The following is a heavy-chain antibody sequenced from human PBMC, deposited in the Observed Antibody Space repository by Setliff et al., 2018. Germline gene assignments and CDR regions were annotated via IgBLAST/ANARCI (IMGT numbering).Heavy chain of an antibody. D-gene: IGHD3-3*01. CDR1: GYTFTDYY. CDR2: INPSGGST. V-gene: IGHV1-46*01. J-gene: IGHJ6*02. CDR3: AGTYYNFWSALDYYYYGMDV. Sequence: ASVKVSCKASGYTFTDYYIHWVRQAPGQGLEWMGIINPSGGSTSYAQKFQGRVTMTRDTSTSTVYMELSSLRSEDTAVYYCAGTYYNFWSALDYYYYGMDVWGQGTTVTVSS.